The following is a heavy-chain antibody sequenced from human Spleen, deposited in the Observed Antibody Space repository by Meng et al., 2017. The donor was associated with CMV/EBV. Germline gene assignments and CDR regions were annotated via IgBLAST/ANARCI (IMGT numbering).Heavy chain of an antibody. Sequence: AASGFTFSDYYFIWTRQAPGKRLEWVSYISSSAIATATYYADAVKDRFTISRDNAKNSLFLQMDSLRVEDTAVYYCARGSGGKCFDHWGQGTLVTVSS. J-gene: IGHJ4*02. D-gene: IGHD2-15*01. CDR3: ARGSGGKCFDH. V-gene: IGHV3-11*04. CDR2: ISSSAIATAT. CDR1: GFTFSDYY.